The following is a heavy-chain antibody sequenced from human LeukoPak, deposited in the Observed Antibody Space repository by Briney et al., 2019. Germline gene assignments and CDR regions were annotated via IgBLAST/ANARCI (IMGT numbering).Heavy chain of an antibody. D-gene: IGHD3-9*01. J-gene: IGHJ5*02. CDR3: AIRLATSRLATATTWFDP. V-gene: IGHV4-34*01. Sequence: SETLPLTCAVYGESFDGFYWNWIRQPPGKGLEWIGEINYSGTSDYNPALKSRVAISADSSKRQFSLDLTSVTAADTAVYYCAIRLATSRLATATTWFDPWGQGTLVSVSS. CDR2: INYSGTS. CDR1: GESFDGFY.